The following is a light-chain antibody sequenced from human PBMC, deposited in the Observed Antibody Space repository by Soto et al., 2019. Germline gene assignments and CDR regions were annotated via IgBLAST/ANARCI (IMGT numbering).Light chain of an antibody. CDR3: QRNS. V-gene: IGKV3-20*01. CDR2: ATS. Sequence: EIVLTQSPGTLSLSPGERATLSCRATQSISTDSLAWYQHKPGPAPRLLIYATSTRATGIPDRFSGSGSGTDFTLTISRLEPEDFAVYYCQRNSFGQGTRLEFK. CDR1: QSISTDS. J-gene: IGKJ2*01.